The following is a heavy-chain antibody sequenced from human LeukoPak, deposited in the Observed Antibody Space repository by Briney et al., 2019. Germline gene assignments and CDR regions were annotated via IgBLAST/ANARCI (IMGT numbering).Heavy chain of an antibody. CDR1: GGSISGSY. V-gene: IGHV4-59*01. D-gene: IGHD3-22*01. J-gene: IGHJ4*02. CDR2: MYNSGST. Sequence: PSETLSLTCTVSGGSISGSYWSWIRQPPGKGLEWIAYMYNSGSTNYNPSLKSRVTISIDTSKNQFSLKLSSVTAADTAVYYCARVGYDSSGYYYKHFDYWGQGTLVTVSS. CDR3: ARVGYDSSGYYYKHFDY.